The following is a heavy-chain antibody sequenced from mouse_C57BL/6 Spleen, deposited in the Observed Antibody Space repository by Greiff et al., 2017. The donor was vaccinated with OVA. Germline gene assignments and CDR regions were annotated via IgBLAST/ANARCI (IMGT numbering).Heavy chain of an antibody. CDR2: IDPSDSYT. V-gene: IGHV1-50*01. CDR1: GYTFTSYW. Sequence: QVQLKQPGAELVKPGASVKLSCKASGYTFTSYWMQWVKQRPGQGLEWIGEIDPSDSYTNYNPKFKGKATLTVDTSSSTAYMQLSSLTSEDSEVYYGERREIPRYFGVWGTGTTVTVSS. CDR3: ERREIPRYFGV. J-gene: IGHJ1*03.